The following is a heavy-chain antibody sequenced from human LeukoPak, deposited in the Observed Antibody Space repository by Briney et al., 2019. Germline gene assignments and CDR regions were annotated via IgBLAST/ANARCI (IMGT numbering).Heavy chain of an antibody. CDR2: VSSNGGST. J-gene: IGHJ3*02. CDR1: GFTFSIYA. D-gene: IGHD3-22*01. V-gene: IGHV3-23*01. CDR3: ARDSRQDYYDSSGYLWFAFDI. Sequence: GGSLRLSCAASGFTFSIYAMTWVRQAPGKGLEWVSVVSSNGGSTYYAESVKGRFTISRDNSKNTLYLQMNSLRAEDTAVYYCARDSRQDYYDSSGYLWFAFDIWGQGTMVTVSS.